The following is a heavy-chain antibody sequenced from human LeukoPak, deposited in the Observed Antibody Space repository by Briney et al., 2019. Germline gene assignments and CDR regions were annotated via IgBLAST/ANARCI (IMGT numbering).Heavy chain of an antibody. D-gene: IGHD2-21*02. Sequence: ASVKVPCRASGYTFTSYGISWVRQAPGQGLEWMGWISAYNGNTNYAQKLQGRVTMTTDTSTSTAYMELRSLRSDDTAVYYCALRYCGGDCYPGGYYGMDVWGQGTTVTVSS. CDR3: ALRYCGGDCYPGGYYGMDV. J-gene: IGHJ6*02. CDR2: ISAYNGNT. V-gene: IGHV1-18*01. CDR1: GYTFTSYG.